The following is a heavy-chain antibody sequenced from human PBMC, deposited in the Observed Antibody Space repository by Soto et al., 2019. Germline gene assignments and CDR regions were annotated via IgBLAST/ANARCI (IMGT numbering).Heavy chain of an antibody. J-gene: IGHJ4*02. V-gene: IGHV4-4*02. Sequence: QVQLQESGPGLVKPSGTLSLTCSVFGCSISNSNWWTWVRQPPGKGLEWIGEIYHTGSTNYNSSLMSRVARSLDKPNNHFSLKLSSVTAADTAVYYCAHRPIVGAAIWGQGSLVTVSS. CDR2: IYHTGST. CDR1: GCSISNSNW. D-gene: IGHD1-26*01. CDR3: AHRPIVGAAI.